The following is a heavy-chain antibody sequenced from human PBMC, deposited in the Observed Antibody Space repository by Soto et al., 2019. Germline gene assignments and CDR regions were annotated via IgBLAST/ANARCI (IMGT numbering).Heavy chain of an antibody. J-gene: IGHJ4*02. Sequence: SETLSLTCTVSGGSISSGDYYWSWIRQPPGKGLEWIGYIYYSGSTYYNPSLKSRVTISVDTSKNQFSLKLSSVTAADTAVYYCARGPPRGYSYGYVDYYFDDSGQGTLVTVSS. CDR2: IYYSGST. V-gene: IGHV4-30-4*01. CDR1: GGSISSGDYY. CDR3: ARGPPRGYSYGYVDYYFDD. D-gene: IGHD5-18*01.